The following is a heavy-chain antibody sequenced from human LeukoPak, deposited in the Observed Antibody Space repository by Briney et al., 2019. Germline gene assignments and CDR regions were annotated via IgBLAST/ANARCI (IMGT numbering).Heavy chain of an antibody. Sequence: ASETLSLTCTVSGGSISSYYWSWIRQPAGKGLEWIGRIYTSGSTNYNPSLKSRVTMSVDTSKNLFSLKLSSVTAADTAVYYCARARDRIVGATTNAFDIWGQGTMVTVSS. J-gene: IGHJ3*02. V-gene: IGHV4-4*07. CDR2: IYTSGST. D-gene: IGHD1-26*01. CDR3: ARARDRIVGATTNAFDI. CDR1: GGSISSYY.